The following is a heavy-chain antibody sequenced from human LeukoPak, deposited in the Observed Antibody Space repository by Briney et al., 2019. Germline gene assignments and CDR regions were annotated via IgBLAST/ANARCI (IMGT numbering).Heavy chain of an antibody. V-gene: IGHV3-23*01. CDR2: ISGSGGTT. D-gene: IGHD3-22*01. CDR1: GFTFSSYG. Sequence: EGSLRLSCAASGFTFSSYGMNWVRQAPGKGLEWVSGISGSGGTTYYADSVKGRFTISRDNSKNSLSLQVSSLRAEDTAVYYCAKTNGYYSDWGQGTLVTVSS. CDR3: AKTNGYYSD. J-gene: IGHJ4*02.